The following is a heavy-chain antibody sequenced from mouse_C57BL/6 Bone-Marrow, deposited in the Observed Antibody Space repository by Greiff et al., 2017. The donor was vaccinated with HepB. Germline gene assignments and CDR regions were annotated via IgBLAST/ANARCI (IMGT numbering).Heavy chain of an antibody. V-gene: IGHV1-50*01. CDR2: IDPSDSYT. J-gene: IGHJ4*01. CDR1: GYTFTSYW. D-gene: IGHD1-1*01. CDR3: ARDDYYGSSYDAMDY. Sequence: VQLQQPGAELVKPGASVKLSCKASGYTFTSYWMQWVKQRPGQGLEWIGEIDPSDSYTNYNQKFKGKATLTVDTSSSTAYMQLSSLTSEDSAAYYCARDDYYGSSYDAMDYWGQGTSVTVSS.